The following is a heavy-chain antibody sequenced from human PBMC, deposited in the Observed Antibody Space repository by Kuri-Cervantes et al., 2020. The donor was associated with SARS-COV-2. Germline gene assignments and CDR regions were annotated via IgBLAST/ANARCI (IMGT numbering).Heavy chain of an antibody. CDR2: ISWDGGST. D-gene: IGHD3-10*01. CDR3: AKGSDLPN. CDR1: GFTFDDYA. Sequence: GESLKISCAASGFTFDDYAMHWVRQAPGKGLEWVSLISWDGGSTYYADSVKGRFTISRDNSKNSLYLQMNSLRAEDTALYYCAKGSDLPNWGQGTLVTVSS. J-gene: IGHJ4*02. V-gene: IGHV3-43D*03.